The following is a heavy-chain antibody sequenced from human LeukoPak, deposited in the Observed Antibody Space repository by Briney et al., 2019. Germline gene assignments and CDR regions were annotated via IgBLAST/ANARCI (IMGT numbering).Heavy chain of an antibody. D-gene: IGHD3-10*01. V-gene: IGHV4-30-2*01. Sequence: PSQTLSLTCTASGGSISSGGYYWSWIRQPPGKGLEWIGYIYHSGSTYYNPSLKSRVTISVDRSKNQFSLKLSSVTAADTAVYYCARDLSMVRGAFDIWGQGTMVTVSS. J-gene: IGHJ3*02. CDR2: IYHSGST. CDR3: ARDLSMVRGAFDI. CDR1: GGSISSGGYY.